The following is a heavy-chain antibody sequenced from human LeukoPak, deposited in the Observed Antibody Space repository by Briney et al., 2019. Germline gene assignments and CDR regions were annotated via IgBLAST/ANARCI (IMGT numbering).Heavy chain of an antibody. CDR3: ARGLYSNNNYYYYYYMDV. D-gene: IGHD4-11*01. V-gene: IGHV1-46*01. CDR2: INPSGGST. CDR1: GYTFTSYY. Sequence: GASVKVSCKASGYTFTSYYMHWVRQAPGQGLEWMGIINPSGGSTSYAQKFQGRVTMTRDMSTSTVYMELSSLRFEDTAVYYCARGLYSNNNYYYYYYMDVWGKGTTVTVSS. J-gene: IGHJ6*03.